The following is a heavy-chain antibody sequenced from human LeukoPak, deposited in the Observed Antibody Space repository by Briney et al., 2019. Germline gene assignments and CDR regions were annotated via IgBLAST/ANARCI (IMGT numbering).Heavy chain of an antibody. J-gene: IGHJ4*02. D-gene: IGHD2-2*01. CDR1: GYTFTSYG. CDR2: ISAYNGNT. CDR3: ARDLYGPGAVVPAAQYY. Sequence: ASVKVSCKASGYTFTSYGISWVRQAPGQGLEWMGWISAYNGNTNYAQKLQGRVTMTTDTSTSTAYMELRSLRSDDTAVYYCARDLYGPGAVVPAAQYYWGQGTLVTVSS. V-gene: IGHV1-18*01.